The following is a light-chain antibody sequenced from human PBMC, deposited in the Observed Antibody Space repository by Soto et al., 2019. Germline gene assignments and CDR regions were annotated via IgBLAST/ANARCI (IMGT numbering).Light chain of an antibody. CDR3: QQFDNVPFT. CDR2: DAS. CDR1: QDITNY. Sequence: DIPMTQSPSSLSASVGDRVTIICQASQDITNYLNWYQQKPGKAPKLLIYDASNLETGVPSRFSGSGSGTHVSFTISSLQPEDIATYYCQQFDNVPFTFGQGTRLEMK. V-gene: IGKV1-33*01. J-gene: IGKJ5*01.